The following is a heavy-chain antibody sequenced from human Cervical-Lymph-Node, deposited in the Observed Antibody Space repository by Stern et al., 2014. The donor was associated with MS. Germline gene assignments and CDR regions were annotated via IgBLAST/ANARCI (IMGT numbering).Heavy chain of an antibody. J-gene: IGHJ5*02. CDR3: ARTDKYCSSASCSGNWFDP. CDR1: GGTFSSYG. V-gene: IGHV1-69*01. D-gene: IGHD2-2*01. Sequence: VQLVESGAEVKKPGSSVKVSCKASGGTFSSYGISWVRQAPGQGLEWMGGVITIFGTANYAQKFQGRVTITADESTSTAYMELSSLRSEDTAVYYCARTDKYCSSASCSGNWFDPWGQGTLVTVSS. CDR2: VITIFGTA.